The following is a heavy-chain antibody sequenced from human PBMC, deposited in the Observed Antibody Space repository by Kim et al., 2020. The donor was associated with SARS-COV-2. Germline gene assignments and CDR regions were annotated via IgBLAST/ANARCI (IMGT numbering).Heavy chain of an antibody. J-gene: IGHJ4*02. CDR2: ISGSGGST. Sequence: GGSLRLSCAASGFTFSSYAMSWVRQAPGKGLEWVSAISGSGGSTYYADSVKGRFTISRDNSKNTLYLQMNSLRAEDTAVYYCAKVWGGPLLVVVTAPLYYVDYWGQGTLVTVSS. V-gene: IGHV3-23*01. CDR3: AKVWGGPLLVVVTAPLYYVDY. D-gene: IGHD2-21*02. CDR1: GFTFSSYA.